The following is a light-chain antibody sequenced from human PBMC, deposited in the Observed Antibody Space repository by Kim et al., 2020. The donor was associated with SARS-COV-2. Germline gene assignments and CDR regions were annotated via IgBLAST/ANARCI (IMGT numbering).Light chain of an antibody. CDR1: QTVTNRY. CDR2: GAS. J-gene: IGKJ5*01. V-gene: IGKV3-20*01. Sequence: SPGERATLSCMASQTVTNRYLAWYQQKPGQTPRLLIYGASSRGSGIPDRFSGSGSGTDFTLTISVLETEDSAMYYCQQYGSSPITFGQGTRLEIK. CDR3: QQYGSSPIT.